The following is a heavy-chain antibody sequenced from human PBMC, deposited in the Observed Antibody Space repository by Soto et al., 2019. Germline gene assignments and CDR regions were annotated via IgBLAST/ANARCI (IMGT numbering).Heavy chain of an antibody. J-gene: IGHJ4*02. CDR3: ARDLGGWPDY. CDR1: GYTFDSCA. V-gene: IGHV1-3*01. D-gene: IGHD6-19*01. CDR2: INAGNGNT. Sequence: GVPVEVSCKDSGYTFDSCAMRWVRQAPGQRLEWMGWINAGNGNTKYSQKFQDRVTITRDTSASTAYMELSSLRSEDTAVYYCARDLGGWPDYWGQGTLVTVSS.